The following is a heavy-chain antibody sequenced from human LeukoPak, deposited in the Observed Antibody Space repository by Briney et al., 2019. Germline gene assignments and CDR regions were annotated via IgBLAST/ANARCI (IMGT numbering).Heavy chain of an antibody. CDR2: ISGSGRST. CDR3: ARDASGYSSGWRY. CDR1: GFTFTTYA. D-gene: IGHD6-19*01. V-gene: IGHV3-23*01. Sequence: GGSLRLSCAASGFTFTTYAMSWVRQAPGKGLEWVSDISGSGRSTYYADSVKGRFTISRGNAKNSLYLQMNSLRAEDTAVYYCARDASGYSSGWRYWGQGTLVTVSS. J-gene: IGHJ4*02.